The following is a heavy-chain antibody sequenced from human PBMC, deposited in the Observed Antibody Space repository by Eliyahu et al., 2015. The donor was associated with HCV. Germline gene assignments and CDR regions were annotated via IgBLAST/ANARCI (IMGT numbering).Heavy chain of an antibody. Sequence: QVQLQESGPGLVKPSETLSLTCXVSGXXISXXXYYWGWIRPPPGKGLEWIGTIFYNGNTFYNPSLKGRVTISVDTSKNQFSLKLTSVTAADTAIYYCAREWGDIVVTVPATRDSYYGMDVWGQGTTVTVSS. CDR1: GXXISXXXYY. V-gene: IGHV4-39*02. CDR2: IFYNGNT. CDR3: AREWGDIVVTVPATRDSYYGMDV. J-gene: IGHJ6*02. D-gene: IGHD2-15*01.